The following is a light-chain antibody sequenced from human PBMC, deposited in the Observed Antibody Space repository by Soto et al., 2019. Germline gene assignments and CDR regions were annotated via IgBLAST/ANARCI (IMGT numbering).Light chain of an antibody. V-gene: IGKV3-20*01. CDR3: QQYGSAPFT. J-gene: IGKJ3*01. CDR1: QSVSSSY. Sequence: EIVLTQSPGTLSLSPGERATLSCRTSQSVSSSYLAWYQQKPGQAPRLLIYVVSSRATGIPDRFSGSGSGTGFTLTISRLEPEDFPLYYCQQYGSAPFTFGPGTKVESK. CDR2: VVS.